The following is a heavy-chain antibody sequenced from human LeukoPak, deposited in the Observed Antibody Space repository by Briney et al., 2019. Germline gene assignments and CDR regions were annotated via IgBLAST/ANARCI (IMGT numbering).Heavy chain of an antibody. CDR1: GGSFSGYY. CDR2: IYYSGST. CDR3: ARRAWYSSGWYGDYFDY. V-gene: IGHV4-39*01. J-gene: IGHJ4*02. Sequence: SETLSLTCAVYGGSFSGYYWGWIRQPPGKGLEWIGSIYYSGSTYYNPSLKSRVTISVDTSKNQFSLKLSSVTAADTAVYYCARRAWYSSGWYGDYFDYWGQGTLVTVSS. D-gene: IGHD6-19*01.